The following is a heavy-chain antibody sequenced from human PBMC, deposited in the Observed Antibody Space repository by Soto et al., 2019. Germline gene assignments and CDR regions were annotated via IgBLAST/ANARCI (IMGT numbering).Heavy chain of an antibody. V-gene: IGHV3-66*01. D-gene: IGHD3-3*01. CDR3: ARESRFLEWLSLNWFDP. Sequence: GGSLRLSCAASGFTVSGNYMTWVRQAPGKGLEWVSVFYSGGTIYYADSVKGRFTISRDNAKNSLYLQMNSLRDEDTAVYYCARESRFLEWLSLNWFDPWGQGTLVTVSS. J-gene: IGHJ5*02. CDR2: FYSGGTI. CDR1: GFTVSGNY.